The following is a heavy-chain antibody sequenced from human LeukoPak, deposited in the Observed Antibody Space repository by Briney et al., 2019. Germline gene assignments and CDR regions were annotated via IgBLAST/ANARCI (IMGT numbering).Heavy chain of an antibody. CDR2: IRYDGSNK. J-gene: IGHJ1*01. CDR1: GFTFSSYG. V-gene: IGHV3-30*02. Sequence: GGSLRLSCAASGFTFSSYGMHWVRQAPGKGLEWVAFIRYDGSNKYYADSVKGRFTISRDNAKNSLYLQMNSLRAEDSAVYYCARPPHIAAAGQDWGQGTLVTVSS. CDR3: ARPPHIAAAGQD. D-gene: IGHD6-13*01.